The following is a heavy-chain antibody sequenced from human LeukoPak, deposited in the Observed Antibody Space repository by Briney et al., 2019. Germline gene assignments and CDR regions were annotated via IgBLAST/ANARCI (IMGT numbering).Heavy chain of an antibody. Sequence: GGSLRLSCATSGFTFSSYAMHWVRQAPGKGLEYVSGISSDGGRTYYAYSVKDRFTTSRDMSKNTLYLQMGSLRPEDMAVYYCARDRGTVPLYYMDVWGNGTTVTVSS. D-gene: IGHD4-17*01. CDR1: GFTFSSYA. CDR3: ARDRGTVPLYYMDV. CDR2: ISSDGGRT. V-gene: IGHV3-64*01. J-gene: IGHJ6*03.